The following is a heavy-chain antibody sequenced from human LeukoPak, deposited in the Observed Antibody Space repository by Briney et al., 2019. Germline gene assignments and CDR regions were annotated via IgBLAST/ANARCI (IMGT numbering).Heavy chain of an antibody. CDR2: IKQDGSEK. Sequence: GGSLRLSCVASGFTFSSYWMSWVRQAPGKGLECVADIKQDGSEKYYVDSVKGRFTISRDNAKNSLYLQMNSLRAEDTAVYYCARDYSTVTTFFDYWGQGTLVTVSS. CDR3: ARDYSTVTTFFDY. V-gene: IGHV3-7*01. J-gene: IGHJ4*02. D-gene: IGHD4-17*01. CDR1: GFTFSSYW.